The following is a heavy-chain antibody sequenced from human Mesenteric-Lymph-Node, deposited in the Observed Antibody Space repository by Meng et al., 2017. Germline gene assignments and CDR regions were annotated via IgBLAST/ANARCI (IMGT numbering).Heavy chain of an antibody. CDR2: INHSGST. CDR3: ARGRGYGDYGSLY. D-gene: IGHD4-17*01. Sequence: QVQLRQWGAGLLKPSETLSLTCAVYGGSFSGYYWSWIRQPPGKGLEWIREINHSGSTNYNPSLKNRVTISVDTSKNQFSLKLSSVTAADTAVYYCARGRGYGDYGSLYWGQGTLVTVSS. CDR1: GGSFSGYY. V-gene: IGHV4-34*01. J-gene: IGHJ4*02.